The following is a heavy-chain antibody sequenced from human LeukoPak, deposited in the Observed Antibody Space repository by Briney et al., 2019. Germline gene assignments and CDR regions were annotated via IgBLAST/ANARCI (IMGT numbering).Heavy chain of an antibody. CDR3: ARTPGSAYYPYYYMDV. CDR1: GGSISTYY. J-gene: IGHJ6*03. V-gene: IGHV4-59*01. Sequence: PSENLSLTCTVSGGSISTYYWSWVRQPPGKGLEWIGYIYYSGSTNYNPSLKSRVTISVDTSKNQFSLNLNSVTAADTAEYFCARTPGSAYYPYYYMDVWGKGTTVTVSS. D-gene: IGHD6-19*01. CDR2: IYYSGST.